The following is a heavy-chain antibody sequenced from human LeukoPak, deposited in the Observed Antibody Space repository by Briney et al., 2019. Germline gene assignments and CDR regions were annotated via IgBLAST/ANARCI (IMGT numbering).Heavy chain of an antibody. J-gene: IGHJ5*02. CDR1: GYIFSSYG. CDR3: ARSIYGYGVPSP. Sequence: ASVKVSCKASGYIFSSYGITWVRQAPRQGLEWMGWINVYNGNTNYAQHLQGRVTVTTDTSTNTAYMELRSLRLDDTAVYYCARSIYGYGVPSPWGQGTLVTVSS. V-gene: IGHV1-18*01. CDR2: INVYNGNT. D-gene: IGHD3-3*02.